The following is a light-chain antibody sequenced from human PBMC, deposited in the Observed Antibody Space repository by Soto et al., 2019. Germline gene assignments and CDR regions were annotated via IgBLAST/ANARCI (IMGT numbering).Light chain of an antibody. J-gene: IGKJ1*01. Sequence: EIVLTQSPGTLSLSPGERATLSCRASQSVSSSYLAWYQQKPGQAPRLLIYGASSRATGIPDRFSGSGSGTDFTLTISRLEPEDVAVYYCQQYRSSPRTFGPGTKVEIK. V-gene: IGKV3-20*01. CDR3: QQYRSSPRT. CDR2: GAS. CDR1: QSVSSSY.